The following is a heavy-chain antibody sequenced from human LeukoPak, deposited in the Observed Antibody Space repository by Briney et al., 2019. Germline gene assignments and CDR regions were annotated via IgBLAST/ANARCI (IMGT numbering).Heavy chain of an antibody. D-gene: IGHD3-22*01. V-gene: IGHV3-21*04. J-gene: IGHJ6*02. CDR2: ISSSGSSS. CDR1: GFIFSGYV. CDR3: ARDTYYYDSSGYYPEWYYYGMDV. Sequence: GGSLRLSCAGSGFIFSGYVMSWVRQAPGKGLEWVSAISSSGSSSYYADSVKGRFTIPRDNAKNSLYLQMNSLRAEDTALYYCARDTYYYDSSGYYPEWYYYGMDVWGQGTTVTVSS.